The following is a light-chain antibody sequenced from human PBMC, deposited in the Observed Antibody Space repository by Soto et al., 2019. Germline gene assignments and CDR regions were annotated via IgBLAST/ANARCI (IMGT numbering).Light chain of an antibody. CDR3: QQYGSSGT. J-gene: IGKJ1*01. CDR2: GAS. CDR1: QSVSNND. Sequence: TVSTQSPCTVSLSPGERVTLSCRASQSVSNNDLAWYQQKPGQAPRLLIYGASNRATGIPDRFSGSGSGTDLTLTISRLEPEDFAVYYCQQYGSSGTFSQGTKVDI. V-gene: IGKV3-20*01.